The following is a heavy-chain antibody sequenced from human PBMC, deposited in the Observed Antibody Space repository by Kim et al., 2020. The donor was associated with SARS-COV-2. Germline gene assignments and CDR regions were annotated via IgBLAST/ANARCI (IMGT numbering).Heavy chain of an antibody. D-gene: IGHD3-16*01. CDR2: IYSGGGT. CDR3: AGGGTSYYYGMGV. V-gene: IGHV3-66*01. Sequence: AASGFTVSRNYMSWVRQAPGKGLDWVSVIYSGGGTYYADSVRGRFTISRDNFKNTLYLQMDSLRGDDTAVYYCAGGGTSYYYGMGVWGQGTKVTV. CDR1: GFTVSRNY. J-gene: IGHJ6*02.